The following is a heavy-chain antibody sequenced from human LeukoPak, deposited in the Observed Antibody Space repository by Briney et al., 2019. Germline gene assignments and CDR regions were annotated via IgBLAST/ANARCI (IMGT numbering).Heavy chain of an antibody. J-gene: IGHJ4*02. V-gene: IGHV4-39*01. CDR1: GGSISSSSYY. Sequence: PSETLSLTCTVSGGSISSSSYYWGWIRQPPGKGLEWIGSIYYSGSTYYNPSLKNRVTISVDTSKNQFSLKLSSVTAADTAVYYCARHWTVGWYSGIGYFDYWGQGTLVTVSS. D-gene: IGHD6-19*01. CDR3: ARHWTVGWYSGIGYFDY. CDR2: IYYSGST.